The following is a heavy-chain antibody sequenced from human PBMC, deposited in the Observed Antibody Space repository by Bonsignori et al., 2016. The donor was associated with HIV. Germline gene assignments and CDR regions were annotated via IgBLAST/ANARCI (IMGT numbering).Heavy chain of an antibody. D-gene: IGHD5-12*01. Sequence: WIRQPPGKGLEWIGYIYYSGSTNYNPSLKSRVTISVDTSKNQFSLKLSSVTAADTAVYYCARAAPRLRWTIDYWGQGTLVTVSS. V-gene: IGHV4-59*01. J-gene: IGHJ4*02. CDR2: IYYSGST. CDR3: ARAAPRLRWTIDY.